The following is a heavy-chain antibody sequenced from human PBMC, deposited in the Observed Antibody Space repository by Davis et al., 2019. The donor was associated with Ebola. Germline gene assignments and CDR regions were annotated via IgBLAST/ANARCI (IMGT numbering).Heavy chain of an antibody. D-gene: IGHD3-16*01. CDR2: ILVGSGDT. V-gene: IGHV1-58*01. Sequence: SVKVSCKASGFTFHTSLVQWVRQARGQGLEWIGWILVGSGDTSYAQELQERVTFTGDTSSDTVYMEVTDLRPEDTAVYYCAGGEAYNMDVWGTGTTVIVSS. CDR1: GFTFHTSL. J-gene: IGHJ6*04. CDR3: AGGEAYNMDV.